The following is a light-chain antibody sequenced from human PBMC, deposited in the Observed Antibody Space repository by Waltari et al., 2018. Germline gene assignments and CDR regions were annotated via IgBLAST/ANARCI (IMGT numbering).Light chain of an antibody. Sequence: IVMTQSPDSLAVSLGARATINCKSSQSVVYSSNNKNHLAWYQQKPGQSPKLLIYWASTRESGVPDRFSGSGSGTDFTLTISSLQAEDVAVYYCQQYFGTPPYTFGQGTKLEIK. CDR3: QQYFGTPPYT. V-gene: IGKV4-1*01. CDR2: WAS. CDR1: QSVVYSSNNKNH. J-gene: IGKJ2*01.